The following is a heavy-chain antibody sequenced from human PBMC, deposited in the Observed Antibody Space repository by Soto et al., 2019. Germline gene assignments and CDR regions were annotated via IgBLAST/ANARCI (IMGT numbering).Heavy chain of an antibody. CDR3: ARDRGVAPPVAGNTHYYYYMDV. J-gene: IGHJ6*03. CDR1: GYSFTNYG. V-gene: IGHV1-18*01. Sequence: QDQLVQSGGEVKKPGASVKVSCKASGYSFTNYGITWVRQAPGQGFEWMGWISAYNGDTNYAQKLQGRVNMTTDASTSTAYLELRNLRSDATAVYYCARDRGVAPPVAGNTHYYYYMDVWGKGTTVTVSS. D-gene: IGHD6-19*01. CDR2: ISAYNGDT.